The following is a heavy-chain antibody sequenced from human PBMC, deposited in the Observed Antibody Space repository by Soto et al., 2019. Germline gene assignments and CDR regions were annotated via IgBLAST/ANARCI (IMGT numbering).Heavy chain of an antibody. V-gene: IGHV3-23*01. J-gene: IGHJ4*02. CDR2: ISGSGGST. CDR3: AKDRLGYCSGGSCSTPQH. Sequence: EVQLLESGGGLVQPGGSLRLSCAASGFTFSSYAMSWVRQAPGKGLEWVSAISGSGGSTYYADSVKGRFTISRDNSKNTLYLQMNSLRAEDTAVYYCAKDRLGYCSGGSCSTPQHWGQGTLVTVSS. CDR1: GFTFSSYA. D-gene: IGHD2-15*01.